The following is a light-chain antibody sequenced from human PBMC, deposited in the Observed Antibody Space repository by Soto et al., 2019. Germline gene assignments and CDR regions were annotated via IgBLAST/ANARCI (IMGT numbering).Light chain of an antibody. V-gene: IGLV2-11*01. CDR2: DVS. CDR3: CSYAGSYTYV. J-gene: IGLJ1*01. CDR1: SSDVGGYNY. Sequence: QSVLTQPRSVSGSPGQSVTISCTGTSSDVGGYNYVSWYQQHPGEAPKLMIYDVSKRPSGVPDRFSGSKSGNTASLTISGLQAEDEADYYCCSYAGSYTYVFGTGTKDTVL.